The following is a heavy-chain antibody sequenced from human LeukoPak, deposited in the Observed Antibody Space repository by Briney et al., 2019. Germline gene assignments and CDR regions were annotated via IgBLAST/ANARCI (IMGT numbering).Heavy chain of an antibody. J-gene: IGHJ5*02. D-gene: IGHD3-10*01. CDR1: GGSFSGYY. V-gene: IGHV4-34*01. CDR2: INHSGST. CDR3: ARRRGYWFDP. Sequence: PSETLSLTCAVYGGSFSGYYWSWIRQPPGKGLEWIGEINHSGSTNYNPSLKSRVTISVDTSKNQFSLKLSSVTAADTAVYYCARRRGYWFDPWGQGTLVTVSS.